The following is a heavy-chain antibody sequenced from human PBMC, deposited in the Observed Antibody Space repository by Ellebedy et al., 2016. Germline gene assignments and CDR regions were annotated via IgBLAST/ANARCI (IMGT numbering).Heavy chain of an antibody. CDR1: GFTFSNYW. D-gene: IGHD5-12*01. Sequence: GESLKISXAASGFTFSNYWMSWVRQGPGKGLEWEANIKEDGSEKDYVDSVKGRFTISRDNAKNSLYLQMNNLRDEDTAVYYCARVIKWLDHYCYMDVWGKGTTVTVSS. V-gene: IGHV3-7*01. CDR3: ARVIKWLDHYCYMDV. CDR2: IKEDGSEK. J-gene: IGHJ6*03.